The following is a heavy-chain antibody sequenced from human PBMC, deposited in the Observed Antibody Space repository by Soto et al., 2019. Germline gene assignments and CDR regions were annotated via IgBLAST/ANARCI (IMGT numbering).Heavy chain of an antibody. CDR3: AHRPQEGIVVGKYFQH. V-gene: IGHV2-5*02. D-gene: IGHD3-22*01. J-gene: IGHJ1*01. Sequence: QITLKESGPTLVKPTQTLTLTCTFSGFTLSTSRGGLGRVRQPPGKALEWLTFIYWDGDKRYSPSLKSRLTITKDTSKNQVVLTMTNMDPVDTATYYCAHRPQEGIVVGKYFQHWGQGTLVTVSS. CDR1: GFTLSTSRGG. CDR2: IYWDGDK.